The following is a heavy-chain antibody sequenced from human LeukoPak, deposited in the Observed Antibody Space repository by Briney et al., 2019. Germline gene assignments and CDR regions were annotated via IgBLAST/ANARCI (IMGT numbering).Heavy chain of an antibody. J-gene: IGHJ4*02. D-gene: IGHD3-10*01. CDR2: IYTGGST. CDR1: GFTVNNNY. CDR3: ARASYYGLFDY. V-gene: IGHV3-53*01. Sequence: TGGSLRLSCAASGFTVNNNYMTRVRPAPGMGLECVSVIYTGGSTYYADSVKGRFTISRDSSKNTLYLQMNSLRAEDTAVYYCARASYYGLFDYWGQGTLVTVSS.